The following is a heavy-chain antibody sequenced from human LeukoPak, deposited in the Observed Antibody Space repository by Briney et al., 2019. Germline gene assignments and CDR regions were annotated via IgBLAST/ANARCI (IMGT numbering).Heavy chain of an antibody. CDR1: GGSISSYD. Sequence: SETLSLTCTVSGGSISSYDWSWIRRPPGKGLEWIGYILYSGSTNYNPSLKSRVTISVDTSKNQFSLKLSSVTAADTAVYYCAGGYIYGSTYYYMDVWGKGTTVTISS. CDR2: ILYSGST. D-gene: IGHD5-18*01. CDR3: AGGYIYGSTYYYMDV. J-gene: IGHJ6*03. V-gene: IGHV4-59*01.